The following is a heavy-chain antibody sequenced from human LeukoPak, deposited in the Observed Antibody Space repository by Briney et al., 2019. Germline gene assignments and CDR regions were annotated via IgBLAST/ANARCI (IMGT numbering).Heavy chain of an antibody. D-gene: IGHD2-21*02. Sequence: ESLKISCKGSGYSFTSYWIGWVRQMPGKGLEWMGIIYPGDSDTRYSPSFQGQVTISADKSISTAYLQWSSLKASDTVMYYCARRVLYCGGDCYSADYWGQGTLVTVSS. J-gene: IGHJ4*02. CDR1: GYSFTSYW. V-gene: IGHV5-51*01. CDR2: IYPGDSDT. CDR3: ARRVLYCGGDCYSADY.